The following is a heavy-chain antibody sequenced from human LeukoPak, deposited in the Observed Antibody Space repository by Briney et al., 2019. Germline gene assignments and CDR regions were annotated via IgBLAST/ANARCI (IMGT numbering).Heavy chain of an antibody. Sequence: ASVKVSCKASGYTFTGYYMHWVRQAPGQGLEWMGWINPNGGGTNYAQKFQGRVTMTRDTSISTAYMELSRLRSDDAAVYYCARDYSYGDYVGSPDYWGQGTLVTVSS. D-gene: IGHD4-17*01. CDR3: ARDYSYGDYVGSPDY. J-gene: IGHJ4*02. CDR1: GYTFTGYY. CDR2: INPNGGGT. V-gene: IGHV1-2*02.